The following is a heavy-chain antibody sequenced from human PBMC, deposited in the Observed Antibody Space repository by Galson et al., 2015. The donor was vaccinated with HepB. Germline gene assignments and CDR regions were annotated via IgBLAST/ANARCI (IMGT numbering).Heavy chain of an antibody. J-gene: IGHJ4*02. CDR3: AKDLLWSEGY. Sequence: SLRLSCAASGFTFSTYAMAWVRQAPGKGLEWVSVISGSGGSTDYADSVKGRFTISRDNSKNTLYLQMNSLRADDTAVFYCAKDLLWSEGYWGQGTLVTVSS. CDR1: GFTFSTYA. CDR2: ISGSGGST. V-gene: IGHV3-23*01. D-gene: IGHD3-10*01.